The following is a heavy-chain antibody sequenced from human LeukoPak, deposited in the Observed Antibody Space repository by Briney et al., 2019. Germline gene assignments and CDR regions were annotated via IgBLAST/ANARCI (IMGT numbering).Heavy chain of an antibody. V-gene: IGHV4-4*07. CDR2: IYTSGST. Sequence: SETLSLTCTVSGGSISSYYWSWIRQPAGKGLEWIGRIYTSGSTNYNPSLKSRVTISVDTSKNQFSLKLSSVTAADTAVYYCARTYDFWTRYDYWGQGTLVTVSS. D-gene: IGHD3-3*01. CDR1: GGSISSYY. J-gene: IGHJ4*02. CDR3: ARTYDFWTRYDY.